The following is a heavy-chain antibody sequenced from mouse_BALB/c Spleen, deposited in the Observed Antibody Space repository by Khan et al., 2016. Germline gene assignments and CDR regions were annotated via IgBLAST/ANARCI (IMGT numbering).Heavy chain of an antibody. CDR1: GYTFTDNN. J-gene: IGHJ3*01. Sequence: VQLKESGPELVKPGASVKISCKASGYTFTDNNIHWLKQSHGKSLEWIGYIYPYNGGTGYNQKFKNRATLTVDDSSNTAYMDLRSLTSEDSAVYYGANDYAWFAYWGQGTLVTVSA. CDR2: IYPYNGGT. CDR3: ANDYAWFAY. V-gene: IGHV1S29*02. D-gene: IGHD2-4*01.